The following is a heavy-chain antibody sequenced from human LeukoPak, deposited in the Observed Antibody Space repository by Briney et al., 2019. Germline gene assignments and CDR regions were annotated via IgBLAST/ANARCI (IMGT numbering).Heavy chain of an antibody. CDR3: ARLGLGDEACWFDP. CDR2: VYYSGRT. CDR1: GGSINIYY. J-gene: IGHJ5*02. Sequence: SETLSLTCTVSGGSINIYYWSWIRQPPGKGLEWIGFVYYSGRTNYNPSLKSRVTMSVDTSKSQFSLRLSSVTAVDTAMYYCARLGLGDEACWFDPWGQGTLVTASS. D-gene: IGHD3-10*01. V-gene: IGHV4-59*01.